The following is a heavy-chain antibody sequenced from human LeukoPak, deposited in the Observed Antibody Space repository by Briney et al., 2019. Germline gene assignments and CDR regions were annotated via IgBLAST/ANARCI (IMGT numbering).Heavy chain of an antibody. J-gene: IGHJ4*02. D-gene: IGHD6-13*01. CDR3: ARVGPHCLGSCLDY. V-gene: IGHV3-21*01. CDR1: GFTFSSYS. CDR2: ISSSSSYI. Sequence: ESGGSLRLSCAASGFTFSSYSMNWVRQAPGKGLEWVSSISSSSSYIYYADSVKGRFTISRDNAKNSLYLQMNSLRAEDTAVYYCARVGPHCLGSCLDYWGQGTLVTVSS.